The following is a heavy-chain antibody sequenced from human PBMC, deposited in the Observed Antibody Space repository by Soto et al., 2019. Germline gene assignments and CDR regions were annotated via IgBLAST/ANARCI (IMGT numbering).Heavy chain of an antibody. CDR1: GYTFTGYY. CDR3: ARTYCSGGSCYTNLFDP. V-gene: IGHV1-2*02. J-gene: IGHJ5*02. CDR2: INPNSGGT. D-gene: IGHD2-15*01. Sequence: QVQLVQSGAEVKKPGASVKVSCKASGYTFTGYYMHWVRQAPGQGLEWMGWINPNSGGTNYAQKFQGRVTITADEFTSTAYMELSSLRSEDTAVYYCARTYCSGGSCYTNLFDPWGQGTLVTVSS.